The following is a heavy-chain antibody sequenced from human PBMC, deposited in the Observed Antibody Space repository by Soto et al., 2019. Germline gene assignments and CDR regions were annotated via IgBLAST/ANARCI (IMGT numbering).Heavy chain of an antibody. CDR1: GFIFSSYG. V-gene: IGHV3-33*01. CDR3: ARDLSSGQEGFDI. Sequence: QMQLVESGGGVVQPGRSLRLSCAASGFIFSSYGMHWVRQAPGKGLEWVAVTWFDGSNEDYRDSVKGRFTVPRDNSKNTLYLQMNGLSDEDTAMYYCARDLSSGQEGFDIWGQGTMVIVSS. CDR2: TWFDGSNE. J-gene: IGHJ3*02. D-gene: IGHD6-19*01.